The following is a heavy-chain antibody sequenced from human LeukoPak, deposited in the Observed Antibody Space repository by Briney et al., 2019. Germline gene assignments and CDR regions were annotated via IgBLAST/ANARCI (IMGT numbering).Heavy chain of an antibody. CDR3: ARGEDYGTSSFDY. D-gene: IGHD4-17*01. V-gene: IGHV3-48*03. CDR1: GFTFSSYE. Sequence: PGGSLRLSCAASGFTFSSYEMNWVRQATGKGLEWVSYITTSGRTIYYADSVKGRFTISRDNAKNSLYLQMNSLRAEDTAVYYCARGEDYGTSSFDYWGQGTLVTVSS. CDR2: ITTSGRTI. J-gene: IGHJ4*02.